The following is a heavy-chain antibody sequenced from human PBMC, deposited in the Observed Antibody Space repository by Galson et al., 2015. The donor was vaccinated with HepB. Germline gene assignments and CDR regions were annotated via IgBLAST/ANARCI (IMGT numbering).Heavy chain of an antibody. Sequence: SVKVSCKASGYAFTSYSMNWVRQAPGQRLEWMGWINAANGHTKYSERFQGRVTITTDTSARTGYMEVRSLRSEDTALYYCASSVLHHTVDGFDIWGQGTMFDISS. CDR1: GYAFTSYS. J-gene: IGHJ3*02. CDR3: ASSVLHHTVDGFDI. D-gene: IGHD1-14*01. V-gene: IGHV1-3*01. CDR2: INAANGHT.